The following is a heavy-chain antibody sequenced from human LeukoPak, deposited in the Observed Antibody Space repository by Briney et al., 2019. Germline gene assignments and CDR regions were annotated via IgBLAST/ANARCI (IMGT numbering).Heavy chain of an antibody. CDR1: GFTFSSYW. V-gene: IGHV3-74*01. Sequence: PGGSLRLSCAASGFTFSSYWMHWVRQAPGKGLVWVSRINTAASSTSYADAVKGRFTISRDNAKNTLYLQMNSLRAEDTAVYYCARGGPVVTANYYFDYWGQGTLVTVSS. CDR3: ARGGPVVTANYYFDY. J-gene: IGHJ4*02. D-gene: IGHD2-21*02. CDR2: INTAASST.